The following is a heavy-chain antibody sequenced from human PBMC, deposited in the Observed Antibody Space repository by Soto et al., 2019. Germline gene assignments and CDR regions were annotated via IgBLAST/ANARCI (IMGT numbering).Heavy chain of an antibody. J-gene: IGHJ6*02. CDR3: ARDVVVAATWPPPVYYGMDV. Sequence: PGGSLRLSCAASGFTFSSYAMNWVRQAPGKGLEWVSVISGSDGSTYYADSVKGRFTISRDNSKNTLNLQMNSLRAEDTAVYYCARDVVVAATWPPPVYYGMDVWGQGTTVTVSS. CDR1: GFTFSSYA. V-gene: IGHV3-23*01. CDR2: ISGSDGST. D-gene: IGHD2-15*01.